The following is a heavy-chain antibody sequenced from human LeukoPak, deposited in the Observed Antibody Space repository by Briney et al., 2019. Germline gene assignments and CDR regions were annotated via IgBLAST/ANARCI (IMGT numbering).Heavy chain of an antibody. CDR1: GYSISSGYY. V-gene: IGHV4-38-2*02. CDR2: IYHSGST. Sequence: PSETLSLTCTVSGYSISSGYYWGWIRQPPGKGLEWIGSIYHSGSTYYNPSLKSRVAISVDTSKNQFSLKLSSVTAADTAVYYCARDGQWLVWGGSDYWGQGTLVTVSS. D-gene: IGHD6-19*01. CDR3: ARDGQWLVWGGSDY. J-gene: IGHJ4*02.